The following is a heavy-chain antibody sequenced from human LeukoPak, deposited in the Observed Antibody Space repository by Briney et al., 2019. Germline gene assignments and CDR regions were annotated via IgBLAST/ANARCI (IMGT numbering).Heavy chain of an antibody. D-gene: IGHD5-12*01. CDR2: ISNDARNK. Sequence: GGSLRLSCAASGFTFSSYSMQWVRQAPGKGLVGVAFISNDARNKNYADSVQGRFTIYRDNSQNTLYLQMNGLRAEDTAVYYCVRDDRGYSGYHFDYWGEGTLVTVSS. CDR1: GFTFSSYS. V-gene: IGHV3-30*04. CDR3: VRDDRGYSGYHFDY. J-gene: IGHJ4*02.